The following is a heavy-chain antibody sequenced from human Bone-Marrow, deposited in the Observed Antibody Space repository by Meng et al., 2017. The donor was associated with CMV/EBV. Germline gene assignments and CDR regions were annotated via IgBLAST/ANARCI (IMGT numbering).Heavy chain of an antibody. CDR2: ISYDGGKR. D-gene: IGHD3-3*01. Sequence: GESLKISCEASGFSIRTYALHWVRQAPGKGLEWVAVISYDGGKRYYADSVRGRFTISRDNSQNTLYLQINSLRFADTATYHCVHKMGDFWSGALGLGVWGQGTSVTISS. J-gene: IGHJ6*02. CDR1: GFSIRTYA. CDR3: VHKMGDFWSGALGLGV. V-gene: IGHV3-30*04.